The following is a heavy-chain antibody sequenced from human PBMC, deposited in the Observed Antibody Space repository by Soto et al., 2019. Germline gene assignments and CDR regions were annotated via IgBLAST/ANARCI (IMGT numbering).Heavy chain of an antibody. Sequence: QVQLVESGGGVVQPGRSLRLSCAASGFTFSSYGMHWVRQAPGKGLEWVAVISYDGSNKYYADSVKGRFTISRDNSKNTLYLQMHSLRAEDTAVYYCAALGTGTRYWGQGTLVTVSS. D-gene: IGHD3-9*01. CDR3: AALGTGTRY. CDR1: GFTFSSYG. J-gene: IGHJ4*02. CDR2: ISYDGSNK. V-gene: IGHV3-30*03.